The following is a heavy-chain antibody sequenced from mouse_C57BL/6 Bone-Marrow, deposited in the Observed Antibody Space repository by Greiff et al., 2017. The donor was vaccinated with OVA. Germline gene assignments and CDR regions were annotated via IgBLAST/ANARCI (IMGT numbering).Heavy chain of an antibody. D-gene: IGHD2-5*01. Sequence: EVQLVESGGDLVKPGGSLKLSCAASGFTFSSYGMSWVRQTPDKRLEWVATISSGGSYTYYPDSVKGRFTISRDNAKNTLYLQMSSLKSEDTAMYYCARHGYYSNYGGFAYWGQGTLVTVSA. CDR2: ISSGGSYT. J-gene: IGHJ3*01. CDR3: ARHGYYSNYGGFAY. CDR1: GFTFSSYG. V-gene: IGHV5-6*01.